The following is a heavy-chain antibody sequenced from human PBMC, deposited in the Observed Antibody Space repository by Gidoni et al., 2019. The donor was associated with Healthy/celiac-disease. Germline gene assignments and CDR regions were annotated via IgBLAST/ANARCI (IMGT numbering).Heavy chain of an antibody. CDR2: INHSGST. Sequence: QVQLQQWGAGLLKPSETLSLTCAVYGGSFRGYYWSWIRPPPGKGLEWIGEINHSGSTNYNPSLKSRVTISVDTSKNQFSLKLSSVTAADTAVYYCARSYHSSSWYMRWFDPWGQGTLVTVSS. D-gene: IGHD6-13*01. J-gene: IGHJ5*02. CDR3: ARSYHSSSWYMRWFDP. V-gene: IGHV4-34*01. CDR1: GGSFRGYY.